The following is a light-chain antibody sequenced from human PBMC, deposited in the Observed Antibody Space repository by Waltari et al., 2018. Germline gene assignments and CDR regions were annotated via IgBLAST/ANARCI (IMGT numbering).Light chain of an antibody. Sequence: QSALTQPASVSGSPGQSITISCTGTSSDIGRYNTVSWYQQYPGKAPQIIIYEVKNRPSGVSTRFSGSTSGNTASLTISALQADDEAYFYCSSYTGDNMLLFGGGTKVTVL. J-gene: IGLJ3*02. V-gene: IGLV2-14*01. CDR1: SSDIGRYNT. CDR2: EVK. CDR3: SSYTGDNMLL.